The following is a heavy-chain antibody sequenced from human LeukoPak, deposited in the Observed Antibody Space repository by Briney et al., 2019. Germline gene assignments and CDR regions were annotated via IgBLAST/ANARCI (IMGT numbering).Heavy chain of an antibody. CDR3: ARSRVYDFWSGYPFDP. CDR1: GFTFSSYA. Sequence: PGGSLRLSCAASGFTFSSYAMHWVRQAPGKGLEWVAVISYDGSNKYYADSVKGRFTIFRDNSKNTLYLQMNSLRAEDTAVYYCARSRVYDFWSGYPFDPWGQGTLVTVSS. CDR2: ISYDGSNK. V-gene: IGHV3-30-3*01. D-gene: IGHD3-3*01. J-gene: IGHJ5*02.